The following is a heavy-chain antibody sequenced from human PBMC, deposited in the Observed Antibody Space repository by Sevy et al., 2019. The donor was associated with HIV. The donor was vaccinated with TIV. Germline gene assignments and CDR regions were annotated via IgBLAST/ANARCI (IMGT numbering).Heavy chain of an antibody. CDR1: GGSISSGDYY. V-gene: IGHV4-30-4*01. CDR2: IYYSGTT. Sequence: SETLSLTCTVSGGSISSGDYYWSWIRQSPGKGLEWIGYIYYSGTTYYNPSLKSRVTMSVDTSKNQFSLKLSSVTAADTAVYFCARYCSSTSRHNWFDPWGQGTLVTVSS. J-gene: IGHJ5*02. D-gene: IGHD2-2*01. CDR3: ARYCSSTSRHNWFDP.